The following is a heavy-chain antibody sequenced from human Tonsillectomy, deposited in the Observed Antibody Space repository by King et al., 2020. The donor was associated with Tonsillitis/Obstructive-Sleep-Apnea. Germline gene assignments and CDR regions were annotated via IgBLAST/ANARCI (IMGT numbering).Heavy chain of an antibody. CDR1: GFTFSSYW. D-gene: IGHD6-13*01. V-gene: IGHV3-74*01. CDR3: AREVAAAGRSFDS. Sequence: VQLVESGGGLVQPGGSLRLSCAASGFTFSSYWMHWVRQAPGKGLVWVSRINSDGSSTTYADSVKGRITISRDNAKNTLYLQMNSLRAEDTAVYYCAREVAAAGRSFDSWGQGTLVTVSS. CDR2: INSDGSST. J-gene: IGHJ4*02.